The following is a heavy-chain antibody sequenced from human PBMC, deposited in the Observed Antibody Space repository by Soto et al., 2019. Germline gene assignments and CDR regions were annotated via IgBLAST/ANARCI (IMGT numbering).Heavy chain of an antibody. D-gene: IGHD3-3*01. V-gene: IGHV3-64D*06. CDR2: ISSNGVST. CDR3: VKDRFVHY. J-gene: IGHJ4*02. CDR1: RLNFNDYA. Sequence: GGSPRISCSASRLNFNDYAMHWVRQAAGKGLKYVSSISSNGVSTYYADSVKGRFTISRDNSKNTLYPQMNSLRVEDTAVYYCVKDRFVHYCGQAALVTVSS.